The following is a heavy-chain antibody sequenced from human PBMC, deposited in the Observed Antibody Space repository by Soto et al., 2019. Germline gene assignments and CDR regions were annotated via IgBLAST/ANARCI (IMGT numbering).Heavy chain of an antibody. Sequence: GGSLRLSCAASGFTFSSYAMSWVRQAPGKGLEWVSAISGSGGSTYYADSVKGRFTISRDNSKNTLYLQMNSLRAEDTAVYYCAKDSYDYGDRNYYYYGMDVWGQGTTVTVSS. D-gene: IGHD4-17*01. CDR3: AKDSYDYGDRNYYYYGMDV. CDR1: GFTFSSYA. CDR2: ISGSGGST. J-gene: IGHJ6*02. V-gene: IGHV3-23*01.